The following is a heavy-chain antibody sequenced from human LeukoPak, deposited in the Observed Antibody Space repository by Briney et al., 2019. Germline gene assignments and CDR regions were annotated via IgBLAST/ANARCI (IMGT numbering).Heavy chain of an antibody. J-gene: IGHJ3*02. Sequence: GASVKVSCKASGGTFSSYAISWVRQAPGQGLEWMGGIIPIFGTANYAQKFQGRVTITADKSTSTAYMELSSLRSEDTAVYYCARSGYIYGHDAFDIWGHGTMVTVSS. CDR3: ARSGYIYGHDAFDI. CDR2: IIPIFGTA. V-gene: IGHV1-69*06. CDR1: GGTFSSYA. D-gene: IGHD5-18*01.